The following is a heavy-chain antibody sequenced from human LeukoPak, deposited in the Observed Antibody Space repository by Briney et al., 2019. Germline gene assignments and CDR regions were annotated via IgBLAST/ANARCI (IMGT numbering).Heavy chain of an antibody. CDR3: AKVATWTYFDS. J-gene: IGHJ4*02. D-gene: IGHD3/OR15-3a*01. Sequence: GGTLRLSCAASQFTFTTYAMSWVRQAPGRGLEWVSSIGDSGVPTYYADSVKGRFTISRDNSQNTLYLQMNSLGADDTAVYYCAKVATWTYFDSWGQGTLVTVSS. CDR2: IGDSGVPT. V-gene: IGHV3-23*01. CDR1: QFTFTTYA.